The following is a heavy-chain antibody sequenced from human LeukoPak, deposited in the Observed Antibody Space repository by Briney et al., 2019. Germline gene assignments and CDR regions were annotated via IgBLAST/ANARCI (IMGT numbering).Heavy chain of an antibody. Sequence: PSETLSLTCTVSGGSISSSSYYWGWIRQPPGKGLEWIGSIYYSGSTYYNPSLKSRVTISVDTSKNQFSLKLSSVTAADTAVYYCASTASQDPLRYFDWLGGGFDYWGQGTLVTVSS. CDR2: IYYSGST. D-gene: IGHD3-9*01. V-gene: IGHV4-39*01. CDR1: GGSISSSSYY. CDR3: ASTASQDPLRYFDWLGGGFDY. J-gene: IGHJ4*02.